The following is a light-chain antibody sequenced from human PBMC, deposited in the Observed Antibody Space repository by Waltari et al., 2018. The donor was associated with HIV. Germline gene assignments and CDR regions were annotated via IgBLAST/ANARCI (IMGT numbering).Light chain of an antibody. CDR1: QSVSSN. V-gene: IGKV3-15*01. J-gene: IGKJ1*01. Sequence: DIVMTQSPATLSVSPGECATLSCRASQSVSSNVAWYQQKPGQAPRHLIYGASTRATGIPARFSGSGSGTEFTLTISSLQSEDFAVYYCQQYNNWPPWTFGQGTKVEIK. CDR3: QQYNNWPPWT. CDR2: GAS.